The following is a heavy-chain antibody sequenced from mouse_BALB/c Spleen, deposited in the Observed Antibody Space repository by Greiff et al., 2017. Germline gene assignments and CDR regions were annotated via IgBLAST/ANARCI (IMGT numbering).Heavy chain of an antibody. J-gene: IGHJ4*01. Sequence: VHVKQSGPELMKPGASVKISCKASGYSFTSYYMHWVKQSHGKSLEWIGYIDPFNGGTSYNQKFKGKATLTVDKSSSTAYMHLSSLTSEDSAVYYCARSTITTRYYAMDYWGQGTSVTVSS. CDR1: GYSFTSYY. CDR2: IDPFNGGT. CDR3: ARSTITTRYYAMDY. V-gene: IGHV1S135*01. D-gene: IGHD2-4*01.